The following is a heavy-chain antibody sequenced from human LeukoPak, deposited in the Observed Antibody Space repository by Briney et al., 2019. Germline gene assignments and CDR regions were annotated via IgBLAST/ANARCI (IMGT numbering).Heavy chain of an antibody. CDR3: ARSHSSSSWEKLPDY. CDR1: GYTFTSHD. Sequence: ASVKVSCKASGYTFTSHDINWVRQATGQGLEWMGWMSPNSGNTGYAQKFQGRVTMTRNTSISTAYMELSSLRSEDTAVYYCARSHSSSSWEKLPDYWGQGTLVTVSS. V-gene: IGHV1-8*01. J-gene: IGHJ4*02. CDR2: MSPNSGNT. D-gene: IGHD3-22*01.